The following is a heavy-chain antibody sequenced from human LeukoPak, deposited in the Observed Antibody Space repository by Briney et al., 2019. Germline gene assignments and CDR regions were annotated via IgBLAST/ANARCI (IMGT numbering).Heavy chain of an antibody. CDR2: INPSGGST. CDR3: ARAMLLTYYYDSSGYYYSPYFDY. Sequence: ASVKVSCKASGYTFTSYYMHWVREAPGQGREWMGIINPSGGSTSYTQKLQGRVTMTRDTSTSTVYMELSSLRSEDTAVYYCARAMLLTYYYDSSGYYYSPYFDYWGQGTLVTVSS. D-gene: IGHD3-22*01. J-gene: IGHJ4*02. V-gene: IGHV1-46*01. CDR1: GYTFTSYY.